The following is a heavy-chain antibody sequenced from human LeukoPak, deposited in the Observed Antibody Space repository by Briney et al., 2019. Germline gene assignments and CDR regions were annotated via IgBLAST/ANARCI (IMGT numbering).Heavy chain of an antibody. CDR1: GGSFSGYY. D-gene: IGHD6-13*01. Sequence: SETPSLTCAVYGGSFSGYYWSWIRQPPGKGLEWIGEINHSGSTNYNPSLKSRVTISVDTSKNQFSLKLSSVTAADTAVYYCARLRIAAAGTSDYWGQGTLVTVSS. CDR2: INHSGST. J-gene: IGHJ4*02. V-gene: IGHV4-34*01. CDR3: ARLRIAAAGTSDY.